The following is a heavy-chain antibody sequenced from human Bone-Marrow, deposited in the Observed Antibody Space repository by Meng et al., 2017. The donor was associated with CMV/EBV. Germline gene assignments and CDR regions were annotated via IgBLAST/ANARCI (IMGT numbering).Heavy chain of an antibody. CDR3: ALGVVVVIANPIHYYYYGMDV. CDR2: ISAYNGNT. J-gene: IGHJ6*02. V-gene: IGHV1-18*01. Sequence: ASVKVSCKASGYTFTSYGISWVRQAPGQGLEWMGWISAYNGNTNYAQKLQGRVTMTTDTSTSTAYMELSSLRSEDTAVYYCALGVVVVIANPIHYYYYGMDVWGRGTTVTVSS. CDR1: GYTFTSYG. D-gene: IGHD2-21*01.